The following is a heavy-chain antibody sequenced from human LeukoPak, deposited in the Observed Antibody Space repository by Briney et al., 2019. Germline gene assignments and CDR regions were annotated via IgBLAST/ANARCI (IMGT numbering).Heavy chain of an antibody. CDR1: GFTFNTYG. V-gene: IGHV3-74*01. CDR3: ARDRYSGSYSDY. CDR2: INSDGSST. J-gene: IGHJ4*02. Sequence: GGSLRLSCAVSGFTFNTYGMHWVRQAPGKGLVWVSRINSDGSSTSYADSVKGRFTISRDNAKNTLYLQMNSLRAEDTAVYYCARDRYSGSYSDYWGQGTLVTVSS. D-gene: IGHD1-26*01.